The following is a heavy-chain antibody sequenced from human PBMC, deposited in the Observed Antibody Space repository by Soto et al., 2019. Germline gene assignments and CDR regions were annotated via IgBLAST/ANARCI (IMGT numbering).Heavy chain of an antibody. Sequence: QLQLQESGPGLVKPSETLSLTCSLSGDSIESIAYYWGWIRQPPGTGLAWIGNVYYRGATYYNPSLKSRITLSVDTSNNLFSMKLSSVTAADTAVYYCARVRVLGFPYYFDYWSQGILVTVSS. CDR2: VYYRGAT. D-gene: IGHD3-3*02. CDR1: GDSIESIAYY. J-gene: IGHJ4*02. V-gene: IGHV4-39*01. CDR3: ARVRVLGFPYYFDY.